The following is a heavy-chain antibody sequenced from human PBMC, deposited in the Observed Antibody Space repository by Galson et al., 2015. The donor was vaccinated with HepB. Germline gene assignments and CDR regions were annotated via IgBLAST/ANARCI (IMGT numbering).Heavy chain of an antibody. J-gene: IGHJ4*02. CDR3: AGWLAAIVVVVAATPLGTSALDY. D-gene: IGHD2-15*01. Sequence: SLRLSCAASGFTFSSYSMNWVRQAPGKGLEWVSYISSSSSTIYYADSVKGRFTISRDNAKNSLYLQMNSLRAEDTAVYYCAGWLAAIVVVVAATPLGTSALDYWGQGTLVTVSS. V-gene: IGHV3-48*01. CDR1: GFTFSSYS. CDR2: ISSSSSTI.